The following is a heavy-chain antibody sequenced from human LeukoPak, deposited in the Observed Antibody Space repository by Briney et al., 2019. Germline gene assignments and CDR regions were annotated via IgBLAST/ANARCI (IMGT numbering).Heavy chain of an antibody. CDR3: ARGSNPPYYYVNY. Sequence: ASVKVSCKASGYTFTSYGITWVRLAPGQGLEWMGWISAYNGNTNYAQKFQGRVTMTRNTSISTAYMELSSLRSEDTAVYYCARGSNPPYYYVNYWGQGTLVTVSS. CDR1: GYTFTSYG. CDR2: ISAYNGNT. D-gene: IGHD3-10*02. V-gene: IGHV1-18*01. J-gene: IGHJ4*02.